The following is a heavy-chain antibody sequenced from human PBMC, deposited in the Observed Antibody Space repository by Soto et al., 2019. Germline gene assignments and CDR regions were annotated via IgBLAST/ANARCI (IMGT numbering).Heavy chain of an antibody. V-gene: IGHV2-5*02. CDR1: GFSLSTSGVG. D-gene: IGHD5-12*01. CDR3: AHSPGCGYDYEAFDY. J-gene: IGHJ4*02. CDR2: IYWDDDK. Sequence: QITLKESGPTLVKPTQTLTLTCTFSGFSLSTSGVGVGWIRQPPGKALEWLALIYWDDDKRYSPSLKSRLTSTRNTSKNHVVVTMTNMDPVDTATYYGAHSPGCGYDYEAFDYWGQGTLVTVSS.